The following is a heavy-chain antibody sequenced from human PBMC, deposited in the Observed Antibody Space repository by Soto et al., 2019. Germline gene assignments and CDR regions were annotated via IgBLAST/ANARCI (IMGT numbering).Heavy chain of an antibody. J-gene: IGHJ6*02. Sequence: GASVKVSCKASGYTFNRYQMHWVRQAPGEGLEWMGIINPSDGSTSYAQKLQGRVTMTRDTSTSTVYMELSSLRSEDTAVYYCARHLGMDVWGQGTTVTVPS. CDR1: GYTFNRYQ. CDR2: INPSDGST. CDR3: ARHLGMDV. V-gene: IGHV1-46*02.